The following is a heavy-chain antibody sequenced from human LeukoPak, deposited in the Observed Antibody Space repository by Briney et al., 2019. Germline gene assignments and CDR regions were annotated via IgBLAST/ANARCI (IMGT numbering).Heavy chain of an antibody. V-gene: IGHV3-53*01. CDR1: GFTVSSKY. Sequence: GGSLRLSCAASGFTVSSKYMSWVRQAPGKGLEWISVIYSGVTTYYADSVKGRFTISRDISKNTLYLQMNSLRAEDTAVYYCARDSTTMTGGIFDYWGQGTLVTVSS. CDR3: ARDSTTMTGGIFDY. D-gene: IGHD4-17*01. J-gene: IGHJ4*02. CDR2: IYSGVTT.